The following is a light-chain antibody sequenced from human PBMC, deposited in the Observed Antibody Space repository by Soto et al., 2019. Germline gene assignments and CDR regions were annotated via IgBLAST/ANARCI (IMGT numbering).Light chain of an antibody. CDR3: QQGYTSAIT. CDR1: QSIGKH. J-gene: IGKJ5*01. V-gene: IGKV1-39*01. CDR2: AAS. Sequence: IQLTQSPSYIATSVCDSITSTSRASQSIGKHLNWYQQKPGKAPKFLIYAASNLQSGVPSRFSGSGSGTDFTLTVNSLQPEDFATYYCQQGYTSAITFGQGTRLEIK.